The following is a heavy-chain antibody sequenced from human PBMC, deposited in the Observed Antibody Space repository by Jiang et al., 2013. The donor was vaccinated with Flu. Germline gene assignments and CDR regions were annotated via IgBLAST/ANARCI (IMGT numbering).Heavy chain of an antibody. J-gene: IGHJ4*02. CDR3: ARARNDYGDSRTGIDN. Sequence: KPSETLSLTCSVSGAYITNYYWKWIRQPPGKGLEWIGYISHTGSSNCNPSLESRVNISIDTSKNQFSLKLDSVTTADTAIYYCARARNDYGDSRTGIDNWGQGTLVTVSS. D-gene: IGHD4-17*01. V-gene: IGHV4-59*01. CDR1: GAYITNYY. CDR2: ISHTGSS.